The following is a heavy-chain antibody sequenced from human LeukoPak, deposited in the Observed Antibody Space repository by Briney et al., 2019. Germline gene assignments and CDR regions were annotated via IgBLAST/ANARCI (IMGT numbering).Heavy chain of an antibody. Sequence: SETLSLTCTVSGYSITTGYYWGWIRQPPGKGLEWIASIYTTGSTFYNPSLKSRVTIPVDPSNNQFSLKMASMTAADTAVYYCARDQDYYGSGSYGPDYWGQGILVTVSS. V-gene: IGHV4-38-2*02. CDR3: ARDQDYYGSGSYGPDY. CDR1: GYSITTGYY. D-gene: IGHD3-10*01. J-gene: IGHJ4*02. CDR2: IYTTGST.